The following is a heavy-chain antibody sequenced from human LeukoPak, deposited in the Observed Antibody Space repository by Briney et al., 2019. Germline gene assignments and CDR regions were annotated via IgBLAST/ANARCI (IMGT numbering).Heavy chain of an antibody. CDR3: AKYGSGSYPFDY. J-gene: IGHJ4*02. CDR1: GFTFSSYG. D-gene: IGHD3-10*01. V-gene: IGHV3-30*18. Sequence: PGGSLRLSCAASGFTFSSYGMHWVRQAPGKGLEWVAVISYDGSNKYYADSVKGRFAISRDNSKNTLYLQMNSLRAEDTAVYYCAKYGSGSYPFDYWGQETLVTVSS. CDR2: ISYDGSNK.